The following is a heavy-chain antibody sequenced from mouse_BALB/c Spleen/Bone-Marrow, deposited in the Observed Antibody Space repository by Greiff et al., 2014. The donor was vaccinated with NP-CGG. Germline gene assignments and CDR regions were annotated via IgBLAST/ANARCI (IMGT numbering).Heavy chain of an antibody. CDR1: GFSLTSYG. V-gene: IGHV2-6-2*01. CDR3: ARSVTDYATDY. Sequence: VQLQQSGPDLVAPSQSLSLTCTVSGFSLTSYGLHWVRQPPGKGLEWLGVIWSDGSSTYNSALKSRLSISKDNSKRQVLLKMNSLQTDDTAMYYCARSVTDYATDYWGQGTSVTVSS. J-gene: IGHJ4*01. CDR2: IWSDGSS.